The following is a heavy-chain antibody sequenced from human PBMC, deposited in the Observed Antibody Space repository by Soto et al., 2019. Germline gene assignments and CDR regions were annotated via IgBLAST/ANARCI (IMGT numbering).Heavy chain of an antibody. CDR3: ARGLITMVRGVINNWFDP. D-gene: IGHD3-10*01. J-gene: IGHJ5*02. CDR2: ISSSSSTI. Sequence: PGGSLRLSCAASGFTFSSYSMDWVRQAPGKGLEWVSYISSSSSTIYYADSVKGRFTISRDNAKNSLYLQMNSLRAEDTAVYYCARGLITMVRGVINNWFDPWGQGTLVTVSS. CDR1: GFTFSSYS. V-gene: IGHV3-48*01.